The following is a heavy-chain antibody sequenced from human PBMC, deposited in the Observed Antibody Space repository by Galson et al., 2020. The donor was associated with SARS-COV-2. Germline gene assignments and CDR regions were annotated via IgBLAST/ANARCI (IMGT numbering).Heavy chain of an antibody. CDR2: IFSTDEK. J-gene: IGHJ3*02. CDR3: ARAGYCSSTSCYTGAFDI. V-gene: IGHV2-26*01. D-gene: IGHD2-2*01. Sequence: ESGPTLVKPTETLTLTCTVSGFSLSNARMGVSWIRQPPGKALEWLAHIFSTDEKSYSTSLKSRLTISKDTSKSQVVLTMTNMDPVDTATYYCARAGYCSSTSCYTGAFDIWGQGTMVTVSS. CDR1: GFSLSNARMG.